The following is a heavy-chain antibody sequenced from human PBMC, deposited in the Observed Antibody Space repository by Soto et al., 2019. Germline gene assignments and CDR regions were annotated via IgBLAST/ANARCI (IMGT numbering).Heavy chain of an antibody. V-gene: IGHV1-2*04. CDR3: ARVVRGYFSGGSGYGYDFDF. J-gene: IGHJ3*01. Sequence: GASVKVSCKASGYTFTGYYMHWVRQAPGQGLEWMGWINPNSGGTNYAQKFQGWVTMTRDTSISTAYMELSRLRSDDTAVYYCARVVRGYFSGGSGYGYDFDFWGQGTMGTVSS. D-gene: IGHD2-15*01. CDR1: GYTFTGYY. CDR2: INPNSGGT.